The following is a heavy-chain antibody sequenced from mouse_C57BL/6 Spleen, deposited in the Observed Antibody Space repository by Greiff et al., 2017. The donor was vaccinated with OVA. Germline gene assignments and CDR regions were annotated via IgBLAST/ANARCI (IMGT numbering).Heavy chain of an antibody. CDR2: IYPGSGNT. Sequence: QVQLQQSGPELVKPGASVKISCKASGYSFTSYYIHWVKQRPGQGLEWIGWIYPGSGNTKYNEKFKGKATLTADTSSSTAYMQLSSLTSEDSAVYYCARTAYYSNPYAMDYWGQGTSVTVSS. J-gene: IGHJ4*01. CDR1: GYSFTSYY. CDR3: ARTAYYSNPYAMDY. D-gene: IGHD2-5*01. V-gene: IGHV1-66*01.